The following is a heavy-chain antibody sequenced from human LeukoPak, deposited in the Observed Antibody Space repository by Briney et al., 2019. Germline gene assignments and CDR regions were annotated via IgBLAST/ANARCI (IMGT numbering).Heavy chain of an antibody. D-gene: IGHD3-3*01. CDR3: ARVDGYYDFWSGYSSYGMDV. V-gene: IGHV3-21*05. CDR2: ISSSSSYI. CDR1: VFTFSSYS. Sequence: GGSLRLSCAASVFTFSSYSMNRVRQAPGKGLECVSYISSSSSYIYYADSVKGRFTISRDNAKNSLYLQMNSLRAEDTAVYYCARVDGYYDFWSGYSSYGMDVWGQGTTVTVPS. J-gene: IGHJ6*02.